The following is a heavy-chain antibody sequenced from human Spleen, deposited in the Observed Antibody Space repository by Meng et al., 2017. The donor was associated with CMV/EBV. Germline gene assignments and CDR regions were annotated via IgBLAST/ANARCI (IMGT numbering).Heavy chain of an antibody. CDR2: IKSKTDGGTT. CDR3: AREGVHDYVWGSYRYNYFDY. V-gene: IGHV3-15*01. CDR1: GFTFSNAW. Sequence: GESLKISCAASGFTFSNAWMSWVRQAPGKGLEWVGRIKSKTDGGTTDYAAPVKGRFTISRDDSKNTLYLQMNSLKTEDTAVYYCAREGVHDYVWGSYRYNYFDYWGQGTLVTVSS. J-gene: IGHJ4*02. D-gene: IGHD3-16*02.